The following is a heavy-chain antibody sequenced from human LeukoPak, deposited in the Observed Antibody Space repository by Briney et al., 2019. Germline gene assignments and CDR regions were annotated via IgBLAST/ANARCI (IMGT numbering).Heavy chain of an antibody. J-gene: IGHJ6*02. V-gene: IGHV5-51*01. Sequence: GESLKISCKGSGYSFTSYWIGWVRQLPGKGLEWMGIIYPGDSDTRYSPSFQGQVTISADKSISTAYLQWSSLKASDTAMYYCARQKVSEWLRLGGSADYYYYYGMDVWGQGTTVTVSS. CDR1: GYSFTSYW. CDR2: IYPGDSDT. D-gene: IGHD5-12*01. CDR3: ARQKVSEWLRLGGSADYYYYYGMDV.